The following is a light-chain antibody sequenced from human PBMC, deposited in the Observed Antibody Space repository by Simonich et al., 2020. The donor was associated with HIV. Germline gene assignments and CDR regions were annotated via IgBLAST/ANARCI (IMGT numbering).Light chain of an antibody. CDR3: QQYYSTPPA. CDR1: QDISSY. J-gene: IGKJ2*01. V-gene: IGKV1-NL1*01. CDR2: AAS. Sequence: IQLTQSPSFLSASVGDRITITCLASQDISSYLAWYQQKPGKAPKLLLYAASRLESGVPSRVSGSGSGTDYTLTISSLQPEDFATYYCQQYYSTPPAFGQGTKLEIK.